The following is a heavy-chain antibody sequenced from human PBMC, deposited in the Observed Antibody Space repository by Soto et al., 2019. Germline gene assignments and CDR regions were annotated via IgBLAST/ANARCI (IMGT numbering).Heavy chain of an antibody. Sequence: QVQLQESGPGLVEPSQTLSLTCTVSGVSLSGSTYXWSWIRQLPGKGLEWIGFTRYGGIPYHNPSLKSRATIXXXSXXXXXXXXXXXXXXXXXXXXXXGSAHGMDVWGRGTTVIVSS. CDR3: XGSAHGMDV. CDR1: GVSLSGSTYX. D-gene: IGHD6-6*01. V-gene: IGHV4-31*06. J-gene: IGHJ6*02. CDR2: TRYGGIP.